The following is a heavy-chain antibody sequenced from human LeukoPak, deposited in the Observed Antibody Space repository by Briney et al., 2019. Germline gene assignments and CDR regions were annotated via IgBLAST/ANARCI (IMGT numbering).Heavy chain of an antibody. J-gene: IGHJ4*02. CDR2: IIPIFGTA. CDR1: GGTFSSYA. CDR3: ARDKGSYDSSGYYSGVY. V-gene: IGHV1-69*13. Sequence: SVKVSCKASGGTFSSYAISWVRQAPGQGLEWMGGIIPIFGTANYAQKFQGRVTITADESASTAYMELSSLRSEDTAVYYCARDKGSYDSSGYYSGVYWGQGTLVTVSS. D-gene: IGHD3-22*01.